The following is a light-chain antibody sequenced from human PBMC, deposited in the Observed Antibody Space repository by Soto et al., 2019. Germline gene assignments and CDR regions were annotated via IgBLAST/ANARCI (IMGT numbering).Light chain of an antibody. V-gene: IGKV1-5*01. CDR3: QHYYTCPWS. J-gene: IGKJ1*01. Sequence: DTQMTQSPSTLSASVGDRVTITCRASQSISSWLAWYQQKPGKAPKLLIFDASSLESGVSTRFSGGGSGTEFTLTISSLQPDDFANYYCQHYYTCPWSFGQGTKVEIK. CDR1: QSISSW. CDR2: DAS.